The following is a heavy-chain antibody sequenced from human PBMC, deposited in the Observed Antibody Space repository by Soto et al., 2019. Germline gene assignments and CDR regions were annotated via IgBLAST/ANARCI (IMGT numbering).Heavy chain of an antibody. CDR2: ITGSGGHS. CDR1: GFPSSTYGFSTYA. CDR3: AKGTSSEFLLSFDD. J-gene: IGHJ4*01. D-gene: IGHD3-10*01. Sequence: EVQLLQSGGGLVQPGGSLRLSCLASGFPSSTYGFSTYAMTWVRQPPGKGLEWVSVITGSGGHSYYADSAKRRFTISRANSRNTLFLQMDSLRAADTAVYFCAKGTSSEFLLSFDDWGHGPLVTASS. V-gene: IGHV3-23*01.